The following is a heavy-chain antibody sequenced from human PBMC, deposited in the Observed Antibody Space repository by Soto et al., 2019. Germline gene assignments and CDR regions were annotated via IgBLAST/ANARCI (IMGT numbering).Heavy chain of an antibody. CDR3: AKDDWGASGAEYFQH. J-gene: IGHJ1*01. Sequence: VQLVESGGGVVQPGRSLGRSCAASGLTFSSYGMHWVRQAPGKGLEWVAVVSYDGSNKYYAESVKGRFTISRDNSKNTRYLQMDSLRAEDTAVYYCAKDDWGASGAEYFQHWGQGTLVTVSS. CDR2: VSYDGSNK. D-gene: IGHD7-27*01. CDR1: GLTFSSYG. V-gene: IGHV3-30*18.